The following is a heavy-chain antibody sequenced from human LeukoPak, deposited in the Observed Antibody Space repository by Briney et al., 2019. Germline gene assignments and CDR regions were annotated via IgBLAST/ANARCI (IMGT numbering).Heavy chain of an antibody. CDR3: ALARSEYHYGIDV. CDR1: GDSVSSISVA. V-gene: IGHV6-1*01. Sequence: QTLSLTCAISGDSVSSISVAWNWIRQSPSRGLEWLGRTYYRSKWYYEYAVSVKGRININPDPSKNQFSLQLNSVTPEDTAVYYCALARSEYHYGIDVWGQGTTVTVSS. J-gene: IGHJ6*02. CDR2: TYYRSKWYY.